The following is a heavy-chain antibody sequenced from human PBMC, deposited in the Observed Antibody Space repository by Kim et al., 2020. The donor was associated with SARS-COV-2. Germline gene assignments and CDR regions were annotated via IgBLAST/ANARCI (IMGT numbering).Heavy chain of an antibody. V-gene: IGHV4-61*01. D-gene: IGHD4-17*01. CDR1: GGSVSSGSYF. J-gene: IGHJ1*01. CDR3: ARVPWSMTTVTPEYFQH. CDR2: IYYSGST. Sequence: SETLSLTCTVSGGSVSSGSYFWSWIRQPPGKGLEWIGYIYYSGSTNYNPSLKSRVTISVDTSKNQFSLKLSSVTAADTAVYYCARVPWSMTTVTPEYFQHWGQGTLVTVSS.